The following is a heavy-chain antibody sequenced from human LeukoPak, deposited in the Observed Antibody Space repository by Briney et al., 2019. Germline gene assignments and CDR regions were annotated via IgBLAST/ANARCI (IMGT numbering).Heavy chain of an antibody. CDR1: GFTFSGHS. CDR3: ARGGVAARRLYYFDY. Sequence: GGSLRLSCVASGFTFSGHSMNWVRQAPGKGLEWVSVIYSGGSTYYADSVKGRFTISRDNSKNTLYLQMNSLRAEDTAVYYCARGGVAARRLYYFDYWGQGTLVNVSS. CDR2: IYSGGST. V-gene: IGHV3-66*01. J-gene: IGHJ4*02. D-gene: IGHD2-15*01.